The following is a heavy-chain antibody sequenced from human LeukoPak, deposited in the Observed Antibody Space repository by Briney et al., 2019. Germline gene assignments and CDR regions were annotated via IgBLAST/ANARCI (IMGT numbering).Heavy chain of an antibody. CDR2: IGTAGDA. CDR1: GFTFSSYD. D-gene: IGHD3-22*01. CDR3: AKGWDYYDSSGYYGQVGFDY. V-gene: IGHV3-13*01. J-gene: IGHJ4*02. Sequence: RSGGSLTLSCAASGFTFSSYDMHWVRQATGKGLEWVSAIGTAGDAYYPGSVKGRFTISRENAKNSLYFQMNSLRAEDTAVYYCAKGWDYYDSSGYYGQVGFDYWGQGTLVTVSS.